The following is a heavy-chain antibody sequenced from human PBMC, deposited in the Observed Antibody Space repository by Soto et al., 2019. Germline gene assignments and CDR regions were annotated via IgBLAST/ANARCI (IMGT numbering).Heavy chain of an antibody. D-gene: IGHD3-22*01. CDR3: AKNHNYYDRSGHYYGDGGFDY. J-gene: IGHJ4*02. Sequence: QVHLAESGGGVVQPGRSLRLSFVASGFTFNNFGMHWVRKAPGKGLEWLAVIWFDGSTTYYADSVRGRCTISRDNSKNTLYLEINSLRAEDTAVYYCAKNHNYYDRSGHYYGDGGFDYWGQGTRVTVSS. CDR2: IWFDGSTT. V-gene: IGHV3-33*03. CDR1: GFTFNNFG.